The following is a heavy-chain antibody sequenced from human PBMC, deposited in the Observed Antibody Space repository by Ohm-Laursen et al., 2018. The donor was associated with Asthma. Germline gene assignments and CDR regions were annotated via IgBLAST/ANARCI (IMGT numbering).Heavy chain of an antibody. J-gene: IGHJ3*02. CDR1: GFTFSSYG. V-gene: IGHV3-33*01. D-gene: IGHD1-26*01. Sequence: SLRLSCAASGFTFSSYGMHWVRQAPGKGLEWVAVIWYDGSNKYYADSVKGRFTISRDNSKNTLYLQMNSLRAEDTAVYYCASATVGATSFTPYAFDIWGQGTMVTVSS. CDR3: ASATVGATSFTPYAFDI. CDR2: IWYDGSNK.